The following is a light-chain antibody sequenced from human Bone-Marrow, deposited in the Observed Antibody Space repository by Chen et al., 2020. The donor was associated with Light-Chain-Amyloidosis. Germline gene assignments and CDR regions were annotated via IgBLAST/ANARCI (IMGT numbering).Light chain of an antibody. CDR3: QQYGSSPLT. J-gene: IGKJ4*01. Sequence: EIVLTQSPGTLSFSPGERATLSCRASQTITSSYLAWYQQKPGQAPRLLIYAASDRASGIPDRFSGRGSGTDFTLTISRLEPEDFAVYYCQQYGSSPLTFGGGTRVEFK. CDR1: QTITSSY. V-gene: IGKV3-20*01. CDR2: AAS.